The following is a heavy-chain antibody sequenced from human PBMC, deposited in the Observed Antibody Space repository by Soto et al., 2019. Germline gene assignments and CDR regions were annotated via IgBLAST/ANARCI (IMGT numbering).Heavy chain of an antibody. CDR1: GGTFSSYA. CDR2: IIPIFYTA. D-gene: IGHD6-13*01. Sequence: QVQLVQSGAEVKKPGSSVKVSCKASGGTFSSYAISWVRQAPGQGLEWMGGIIPIFYTANYAQKFQGRVTITADDSASTSYMVLSSLRSEYTAAYYCARVHYSSSWYGSDYYYCYGMDVWCQGTTVIVSS. V-gene: IGHV1-69*01. J-gene: IGHJ6*02. CDR3: ARVHYSSSWYGSDYYYCYGMDV.